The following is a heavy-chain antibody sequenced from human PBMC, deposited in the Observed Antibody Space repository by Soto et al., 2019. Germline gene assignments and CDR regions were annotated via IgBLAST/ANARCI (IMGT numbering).Heavy chain of an antibody. J-gene: IGHJ5*02. Sequence: ASVKVSCKASGYTFTSCAMHWVRQAPGQRLEWMGWINAGNGNTKYSQKFQGRVTITRDTSASTAYMVLSSLRSEDTAVYYCARDPCTTCLDPWGQGTLVTVSS. D-gene: IGHD2-2*01. CDR3: ARDPCTTCLDP. V-gene: IGHV1-3*01. CDR2: INAGNGNT. CDR1: GYTFTSCA.